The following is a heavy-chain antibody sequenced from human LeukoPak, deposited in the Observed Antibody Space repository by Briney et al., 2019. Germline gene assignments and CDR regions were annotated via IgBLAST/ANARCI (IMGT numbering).Heavy chain of an antibody. J-gene: IGHJ4*02. V-gene: IGHV4-39*01. D-gene: IGHD3-10*01. Sequence: PSETLSLTCSVSSDSITSSSYLWVWVRQPPGKGLEWIGDIYSNGHISYNPSLKSRAAISVDTSKNQFSLNLSSVTAADTAVYYCARRXYGSGNIDSWGQGTLVTVSS. CDR2: IYSNGHI. CDR3: ARRXYGSGNIDS. CDR1: SDSITSSSYL.